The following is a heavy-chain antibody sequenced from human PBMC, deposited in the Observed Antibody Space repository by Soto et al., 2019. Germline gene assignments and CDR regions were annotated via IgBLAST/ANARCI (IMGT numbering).Heavy chain of an antibody. CDR1: GYTFTSYG. D-gene: IGHD3-22*01. CDR2: ISAYNGNT. J-gene: IGHJ4*02. V-gene: IGHV1-18*01. CDR3: ARAPLKAMIVGGRVEY. Sequence: QVQLVQSGAEVKKPGASVKVSCKASGYTFTSYGISWVRQAPGQGLEWMGWISAYNGNTNYAQKLQGRVTMTTDTSTSTAYRERRSLRSDDTAVYYCARAPLKAMIVGGRVEYWGQGTLVTVSS.